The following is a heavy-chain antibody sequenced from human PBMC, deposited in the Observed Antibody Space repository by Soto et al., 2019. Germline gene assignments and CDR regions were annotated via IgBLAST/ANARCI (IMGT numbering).Heavy chain of an antibody. Sequence: SVTVSCKASGGTFSSYAISWVRQAPGQGLEWMGGIIPIFGTANYAQKFQGGVTITADESTSTAYMELSFVSAADTAIYYCARAPLDTSGYYHWYFDLWGRGTLVTVSS. D-gene: IGHD3-22*01. J-gene: IGHJ2*01. V-gene: IGHV1-69*13. CDR3: ARAPLDTSGYYHWYFDL. CDR1: GGTFSSYA. CDR2: IIPIFGTA.